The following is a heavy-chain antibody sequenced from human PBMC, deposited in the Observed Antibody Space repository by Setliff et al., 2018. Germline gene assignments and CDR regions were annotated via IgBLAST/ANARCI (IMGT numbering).Heavy chain of an antibody. V-gene: IGHV1-69*10. J-gene: IGHJ3*02. CDR2: IIPILGIA. Sequence: SVKVSCKASGGTFSSYAISWVRQAPGQGLEWMGGIIPILGIANYAQKFQGRVTITADKSTSTAYMELSSLRSEDTAVYYCATDHMPASGTSAFDIWGQGTVVTVSS. CDR3: ATDHMPASGTSAFDI. CDR1: GGTFSSYA. D-gene: IGHD6-13*01.